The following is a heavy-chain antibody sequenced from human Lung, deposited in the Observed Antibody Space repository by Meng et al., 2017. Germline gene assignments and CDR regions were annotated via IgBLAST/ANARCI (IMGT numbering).Heavy chain of an antibody. CDR1: GYTFTDYY. D-gene: IGHD5-12*01. J-gene: IGHJ4*02. CDR3: ARENVGDGGYDFDF. Sequence: QVQLVQSGAEVKKPGASVKVSCKASGYTFTDYYIHWVRQAPGQGLEWMGRINTNSGGTNYVQKFQGRVTMTRDTSISTAYMELTRLRSDDTAIYYCARENVGDGGYDFDFWGRGTLVTVSS. V-gene: IGHV1-2*06. CDR2: INTNSGGT.